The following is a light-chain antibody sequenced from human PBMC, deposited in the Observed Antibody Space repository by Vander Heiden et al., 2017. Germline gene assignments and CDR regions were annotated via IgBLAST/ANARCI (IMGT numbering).Light chain of an antibody. V-gene: IGKV1-5*03. CDR1: QTLSNW. Sequence: IQMTHSPSTLSASVGDSVTITCRASQTLSNWMAWYQQKPGRAPKLLIYQASILENGVASRFSGAGSGTEFTLTISRLQPDDFATYYCQQYNSYSVWTFGQGTKVEIK. J-gene: IGKJ1*01. CDR3: QQYNSYSVWT. CDR2: QAS.